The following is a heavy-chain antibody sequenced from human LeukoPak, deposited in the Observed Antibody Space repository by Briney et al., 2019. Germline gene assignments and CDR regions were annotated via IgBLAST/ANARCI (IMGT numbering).Heavy chain of an antibody. V-gene: IGHV1-69*01. CDR2: IIPIFGTA. D-gene: IGHD6-19*01. J-gene: IGHJ4*02. CDR1: GGTFSSYA. Sequence: SVKVSCKASGGTFSSYAISWVRQAPGQGLEWMGGIIPIFGTANYAQKFQGRVTITADESTSTAYMELSSLRSEDTAVYYWALIGYSSGWYDFDYWARGTLVTVSS. CDR3: ALIGYSSGWYDFDY.